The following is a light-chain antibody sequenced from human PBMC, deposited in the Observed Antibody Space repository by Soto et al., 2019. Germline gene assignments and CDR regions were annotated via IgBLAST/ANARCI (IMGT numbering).Light chain of an antibody. CDR1: SSDVGGYNY. CDR2: DVS. CDR3: CSYAGSYTHYV. V-gene: IGLV2-11*01. Sequence: QSALTQPRSVSGSPGQSVTISCTGTSSDVGGYNYVSWYQQHPGKAPKLMIYDVSKRPSGVPDRFSGSKSGNTASLTISGLQAEYEADYYCCSYAGSYTHYVFGTGTKVTVL. J-gene: IGLJ1*01.